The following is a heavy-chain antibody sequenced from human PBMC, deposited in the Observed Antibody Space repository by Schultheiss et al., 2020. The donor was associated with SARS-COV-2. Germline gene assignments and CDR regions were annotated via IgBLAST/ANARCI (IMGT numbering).Heavy chain of an antibody. J-gene: IGHJ4*02. CDR2: IWYDGSNK. V-gene: IGHV3-33*08. CDR3: ARVLYSSTSGLDY. CDR1: GLTFSSYA. Sequence: GGSLRLSCAASGLTFSSYAMSWVRQAPGKGLEWVAVIWYDGSNKYYADSVKGRFTISRDNAKNSLYLQMNSLRAEDTALYYCARVLYSSTSGLDYWGQGTLVTVSS. D-gene: IGHD6-13*01.